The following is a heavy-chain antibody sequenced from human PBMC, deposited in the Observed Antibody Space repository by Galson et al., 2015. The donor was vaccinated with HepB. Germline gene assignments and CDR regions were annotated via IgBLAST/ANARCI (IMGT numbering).Heavy chain of an antibody. CDR3: AREGGYDSSFDY. Sequence: SVKVSCKASGYNFTSYYMHWVRQAPGQGLEWMGIINPSGGSTSYAQKLQGRVTMTRDTPTSTVYMELSSLRSEDTSVYYCAREGGYDSSFDYWGQGTLVTVSS. D-gene: IGHD3-22*01. J-gene: IGHJ4*02. CDR1: GYNFTSYY. CDR2: INPSGGST. V-gene: IGHV1-46*03.